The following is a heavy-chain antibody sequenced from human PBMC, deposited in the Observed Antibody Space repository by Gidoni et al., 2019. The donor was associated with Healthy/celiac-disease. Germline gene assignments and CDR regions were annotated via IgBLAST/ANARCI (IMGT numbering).Heavy chain of an antibody. Sequence: EVQLVESGGGLVKPGGSLRLSCAASGFTFSSYSMNWVRQAPGKGLEWVSSISSSSSYIYYADSVKGRFTISRDNAKNSLYLQMNSLRAEDTAVYYCARDHGATVNWFDPWGQGTLVTVSS. D-gene: IGHD1-26*01. CDR1: GFTFSSYS. J-gene: IGHJ5*02. CDR3: ARDHGATVNWFDP. V-gene: IGHV3-21*01. CDR2: ISSSSSYI.